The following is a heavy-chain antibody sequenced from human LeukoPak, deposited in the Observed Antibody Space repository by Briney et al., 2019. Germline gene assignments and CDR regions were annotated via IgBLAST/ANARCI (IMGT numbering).Heavy chain of an antibody. D-gene: IGHD5-24*01. Sequence: SETLSLTCTVSGGSISSSSYYWGWIRQPPGKGLEWIGSIYYSGSTYYNPSLKSRVTISVATAKNQFSLKLSSVTAADTAVYYCAKPRLGDGYVVADYWGQGTLVTVSS. CDR2: IYYSGST. CDR1: GGSISSSSYY. CDR3: AKPRLGDGYVVADY. V-gene: IGHV4-39*07. J-gene: IGHJ4*02.